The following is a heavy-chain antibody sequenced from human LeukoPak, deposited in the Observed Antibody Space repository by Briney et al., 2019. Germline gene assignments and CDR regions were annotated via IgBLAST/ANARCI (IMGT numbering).Heavy chain of an antibody. J-gene: IGHJ4*02. CDR2: ISSTSSTI. V-gene: IGHV3-48*02. CDR1: GFTFSDYR. D-gene: IGHD3-3*01. CDR3: SLAIFGVVPPGFDY. Sequence: GGSLRLSCAASGFTFSDYRMNWVRQAPGKGLEWVSYISSTSSTIYYADSVKGRFTISRDNAKNSLYLQMNSLRDEDTAVYYCSLAIFGVVPPGFDYWGQGTLVTVSS.